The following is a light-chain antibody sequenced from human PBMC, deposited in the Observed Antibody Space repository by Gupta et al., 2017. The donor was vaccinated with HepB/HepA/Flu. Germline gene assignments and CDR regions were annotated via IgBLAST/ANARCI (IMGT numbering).Light chain of an antibody. Sequence: DIQITQSPSFLSASVGDRVTITCRASQGIGIDLNWYQQQPGKAPKFLIFKASILQTGVPSRFSGSGSGTDFTLTISSLQPEDFGTYFCQQGHRLPLTFGGGTKVEIK. J-gene: IGKJ4*01. CDR1: QGIGID. CDR3: QQGHRLPLT. V-gene: IGKV1-39*01. CDR2: KAS.